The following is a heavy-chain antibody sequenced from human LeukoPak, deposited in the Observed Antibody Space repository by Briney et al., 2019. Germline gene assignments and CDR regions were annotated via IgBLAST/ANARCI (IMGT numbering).Heavy chain of an antibody. J-gene: IGHJ4*02. CDR2: IYTSGST. D-gene: IGHD4-11*01. V-gene: IGHV4-4*09. CDR1: GDSFSSQY. Sequence: SETLSLTCTVSGDSFSSQYWSWIRQPPGKGLEWIGYIYTSGSTNYNPSLKSRVTISVDTSKNQFSLKLSSVTAADTAVYYCARLIRTTVNDYFDYWGQGTLVTVSS. CDR3: ARLIRTTVNDYFDY.